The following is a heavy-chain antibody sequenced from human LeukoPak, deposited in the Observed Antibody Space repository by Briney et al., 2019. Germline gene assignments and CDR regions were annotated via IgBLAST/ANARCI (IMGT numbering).Heavy chain of an antibody. CDR1: GFTVSSNS. D-gene: IGHD4/OR15-4a*01. J-gene: IGHJ4*02. V-gene: IGHV3-53*01. CDR3: ARRAGAYSHPYDY. Sequence: GGSLRLSCTVSGFTVSSNSMSWVRQAPGKGLEGVSFIYSGDTHYSNSVKGRFTISIDHSKNTQYLQMNSLRAEDTAVYYCARRAGAYSHPYDYWGQGTLVTVSS. CDR2: IYSGDT.